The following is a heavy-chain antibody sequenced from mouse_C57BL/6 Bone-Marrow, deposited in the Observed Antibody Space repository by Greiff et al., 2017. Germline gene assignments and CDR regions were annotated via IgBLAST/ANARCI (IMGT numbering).Heavy chain of an antibody. CDR3: ARERGLRQARDY. Sequence: EVKVVESGGGLVQSGRSLRLSCATSGFTFSDFYMEWVRQAPGKGLEWIAASRNKANDYTTEYSASVKGRFIVSRDTSQSILYLQMNALRAEDTAIYYCARERGLRQARDYWGQGTSVTVSS. CDR2: SRNKANDYTT. J-gene: IGHJ4*01. V-gene: IGHV7-1*01. CDR1: GFTFSDFY. D-gene: IGHD2-2*01.